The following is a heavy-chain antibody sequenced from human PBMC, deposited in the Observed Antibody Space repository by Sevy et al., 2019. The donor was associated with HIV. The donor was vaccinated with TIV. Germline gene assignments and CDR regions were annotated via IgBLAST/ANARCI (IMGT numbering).Heavy chain of an antibody. J-gene: IGHJ3*02. CDR3: ARSGAAAAFDAFDI. Sequence: GGSLRLSCAASGFTFSSYWMHWVRQAPGKGLVWVSRINSDGSSTSYADSVKGRFTISRDNAKNTLYLQMNSLRAEDTAVYYCARSGAAAAFDAFDIWGQGTMVTVSS. CDR2: INSDGSST. V-gene: IGHV3-74*01. CDR1: GFTFSSYW. D-gene: IGHD6-13*01.